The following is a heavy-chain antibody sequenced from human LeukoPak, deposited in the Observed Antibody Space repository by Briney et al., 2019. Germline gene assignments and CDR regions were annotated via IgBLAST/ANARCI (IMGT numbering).Heavy chain of an antibody. J-gene: IGHJ4*02. CDR1: GFTFSNYW. CDR3: TRDFRGY. CDR2: IKGDGSDI. D-gene: IGHD3-10*01. Sequence: GGSLRLSCAASGFTFSNYWMGWVRRAPGKGLEWVANIKGDGSDIYYVDSVKGRFTISRDNAQNPLYLQLNSLRDEDTAVYHCTRDFRGYWGQGTLVTVSS. V-gene: IGHV3-7*01.